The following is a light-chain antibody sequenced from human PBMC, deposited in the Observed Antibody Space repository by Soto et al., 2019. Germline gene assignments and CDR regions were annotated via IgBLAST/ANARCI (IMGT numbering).Light chain of an antibody. CDR2: ATS. V-gene: IGKV1-39*01. CDR3: QQNYSIPRT. CDR1: QNINNF. J-gene: IGKJ5*01. Sequence: DIQMTQSPSSLSASVGDRVTITCRASQNINNFLIWYQQKPGKAPKFLIYATSFLQSGVPSRFSGSGYGTDITLTISSLQPEDFATYYCQQNYSIPRTFGKGTRLEMK.